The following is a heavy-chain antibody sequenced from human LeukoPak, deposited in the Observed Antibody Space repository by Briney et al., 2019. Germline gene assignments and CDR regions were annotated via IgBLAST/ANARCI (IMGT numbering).Heavy chain of an antibody. CDR2: ISSSSSTI. J-gene: IGHJ4*02. V-gene: IGHV3-48*04. D-gene: IGHD3-22*01. Sequence: PGGSLRLSCAASGFTFSSYAMSWVRQAPGKGLEWVSYISSSSSTIYYADSVKGRFTISRDNAKNSLYLQMNSLRAEDTAVYYCASGTIKEYYDSSGLDYWGQGTLVTVSS. CDR1: GFTFSSYA. CDR3: ASGTIKEYYDSSGLDY.